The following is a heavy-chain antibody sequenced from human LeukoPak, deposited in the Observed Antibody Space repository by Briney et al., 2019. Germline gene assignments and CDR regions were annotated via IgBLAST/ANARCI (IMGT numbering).Heavy chain of an antibody. CDR2: ISGSGGST. Sequence: PGGSLRLSCAASGFTFSSYAMSWVRQAPGKGLEWVSAISGSGGSTYYADSVKGRFTISRDNSKNTLYLQMNSLRAEDTAVYYCAKVSLPRIAARRGDRFQLDYWGQGTLVTVSS. D-gene: IGHD6-6*01. CDR3: AKVSLPRIAARRGDRFQLDY. V-gene: IGHV3-23*01. J-gene: IGHJ4*02. CDR1: GFTFSSYA.